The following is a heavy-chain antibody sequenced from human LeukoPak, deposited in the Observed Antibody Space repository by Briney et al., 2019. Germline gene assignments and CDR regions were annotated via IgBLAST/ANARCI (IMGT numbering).Heavy chain of an antibody. CDR3: ARHGRGLVATIVGDYYYYMDV. CDR1: GGPISSSSYY. CDR2: IYYSGST. J-gene: IGHJ6*03. V-gene: IGHV4-39*01. Sequence: SETLSLTCTVSGGPISSSSYYWGWIRQPPGKGLEWIGNIYYSGSTYYNPSLKSRVTISGDTSKNQFSLKLSSVTAADTAVYYCARHGRGLVATIVGDYYYYMDVWGKGTTVTVSS. D-gene: IGHD5-12*01.